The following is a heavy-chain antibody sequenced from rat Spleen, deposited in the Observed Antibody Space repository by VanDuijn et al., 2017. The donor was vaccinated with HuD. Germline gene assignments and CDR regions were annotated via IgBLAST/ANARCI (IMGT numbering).Heavy chain of an antibody. V-gene: IGHV5-29*01. D-gene: IGHD1-11*01. CDR3: ARRTYGDY. Sequence: EVQLVESDGGLVQPGRSLKLSCAASGFTFSDYYMAWVRQAPTKGLEWVATINYDGSSTSYRDSVKGRFTISRDNAKSTLYLQMDSLRSEDTATYYCARRTYGDYWGQGVMVTVSS. CDR2: INYDGSST. CDR1: GFTFSDYY. J-gene: IGHJ2*01.